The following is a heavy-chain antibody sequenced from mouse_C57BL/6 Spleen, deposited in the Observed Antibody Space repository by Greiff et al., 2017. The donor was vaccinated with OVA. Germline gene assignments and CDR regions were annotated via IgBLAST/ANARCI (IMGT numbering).Heavy chain of an antibody. J-gene: IGHJ3*01. D-gene: IGHD1-1*01. V-gene: IGHV1-59*01. CDR3: ARREVYGSSLSWFAY. Sequence: QVQLKESGAELVRPGTSVKLSCKASGYTFTSYWMHWVKQRPGQGLEWIGVIDPSDSYTNYNQKFKGKATLTVDTSSSTAYMQLSSLTSEDSAVYYCARREVYGSSLSWFAYWGQGTLVTVSA. CDR2: IDPSDSYT. CDR1: GYTFTSYW.